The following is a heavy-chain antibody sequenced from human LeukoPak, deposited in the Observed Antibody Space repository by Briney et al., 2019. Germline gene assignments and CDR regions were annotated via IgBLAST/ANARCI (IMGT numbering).Heavy chain of an antibody. CDR3: ARPRYSSGWYGLFGY. D-gene: IGHD6-19*01. J-gene: IGHJ4*02. V-gene: IGHV1-18*01. CDR1: GYTFTSYG. CDR2: ISAYNGNT. Sequence: ASVKLSCKASGYTFTSYGISWVRQAPGQGLEWMGWISAYNGNTNYAQKLQGRVTMTTDTSTSTAYMELRSLRSDDTAVYYCARPRYSSGWYGLFGYWGQGTLVTVSS.